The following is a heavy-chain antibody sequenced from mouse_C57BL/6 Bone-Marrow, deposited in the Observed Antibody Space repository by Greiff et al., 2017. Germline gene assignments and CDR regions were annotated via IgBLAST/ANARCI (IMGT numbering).Heavy chain of an antibody. D-gene: IGHD2-5*01. J-gene: IGHJ3*01. Sequence: DVMLVESGGGLVQPGGSLSLSCAASGFTFTDYYMSWVHQPPGKALEWLGFIRNKANGYTTEYSASVKGRFTISRDNSPSILYIQMSGLRAEDSATYYCARLYSNSVPWFAYWGQGTLVTVSA. V-gene: IGHV7-3*01. CDR2: IRNKANGYTT. CDR3: ARLYSNSVPWFAY. CDR1: GFTFTDYY.